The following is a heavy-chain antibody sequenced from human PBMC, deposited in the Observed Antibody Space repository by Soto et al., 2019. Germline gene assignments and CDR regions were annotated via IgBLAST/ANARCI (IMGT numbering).Heavy chain of an antibody. CDR1: GGTFSNYP. J-gene: IGHJ4*02. D-gene: IGHD2-21*02. V-gene: IGHV1-69*01. Sequence: VQLVQSGAEVKKPGSSVKVSCKASGGTFSNYPFIWVRQAPGQGLDWMGGIIPIFGTTDYGQRFQGRVTITAAASTNTGSMELSRLRPDATAVYYCARGLYCGGGCYSHFDDWGQGTLVTVSS. CDR2: IIPIFGTT. CDR3: ARGLYCGGGCYSHFDD.